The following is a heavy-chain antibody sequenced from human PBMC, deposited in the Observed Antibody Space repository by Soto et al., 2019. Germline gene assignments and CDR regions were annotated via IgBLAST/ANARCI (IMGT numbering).Heavy chain of an antibody. Sequence: GGSVRLSCAASGFTFSSYAMSWVRQAPGKGLEWVSAISGSGGSTYYADSVKGRFTISRDHSKNTLYLQMNSLRAEDTAVYYCAKDIVRESPLRWSVPWGQGTLVTVSS. CDR1: GFTFSSYA. CDR2: ISGSGGST. J-gene: IGHJ5*02. V-gene: IGHV3-23*01. CDR3: AKDIVRESPLRWSVP. D-gene: IGHD3-10*01.